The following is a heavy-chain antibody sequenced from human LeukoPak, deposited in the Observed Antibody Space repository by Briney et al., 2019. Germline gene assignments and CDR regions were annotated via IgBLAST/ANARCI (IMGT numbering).Heavy chain of an antibody. V-gene: IGHV3-23*01. CDR1: GFSFSAYA. CDR3: AKDIVIVPAASYAFDI. CDR2: ISGSGAST. J-gene: IGHJ3*02. D-gene: IGHD2-2*01. Sequence: GGSLRLSCAASGFSFSAYAMSWVRQAPGKGLEWVSVISGSGASTYYADSVKGRFIIPRDNSKNTLYLQTNGLRAEDTAVYYCAKDIVIVPAASYAFDIWGQGTMVIVSS.